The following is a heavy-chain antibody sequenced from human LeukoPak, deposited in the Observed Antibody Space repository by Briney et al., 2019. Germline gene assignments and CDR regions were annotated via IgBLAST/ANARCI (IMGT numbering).Heavy chain of an antibody. CDR2: ISWNSGSI. D-gene: IGHD3-22*01. CDR3: ARERAGSGYDY. CDR1: GFTFDDYA. J-gene: IGHJ4*02. V-gene: IGHV3-9*01. Sequence: QPGGSLRLSCAASGFTFDDYAMHWVRQAPGKGLEWVSGISWNSGSIGYADSVKGRFTISRDNSKNTLYLQMNSLRAEDTAVYYCARERAGSGYDYWGQGTLVTVSS.